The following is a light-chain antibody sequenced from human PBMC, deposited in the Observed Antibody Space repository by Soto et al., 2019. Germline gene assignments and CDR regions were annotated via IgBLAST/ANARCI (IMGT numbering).Light chain of an antibody. Sequence: DIQMTQSPSSLSASVGDRVTITCRASQSTSSYLNWYQQKPGKAPKLLIYAASSLQSGVPSRFSGRGSWTDFTLTISSLQPEDVATYYCQQSYSTPMYTFGQGTKLEIK. CDR3: QQSYSTPMYT. V-gene: IGKV1-39*01. CDR1: QSTSSY. J-gene: IGKJ2*01. CDR2: AAS.